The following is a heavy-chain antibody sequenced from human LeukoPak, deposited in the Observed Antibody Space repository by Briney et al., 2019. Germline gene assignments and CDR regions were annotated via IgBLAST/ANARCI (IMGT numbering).Heavy chain of an antibody. CDR1: GGSISSSSYY. Sequence: NSSETPSLTCTVSGGSISSSSYYWGWIRQPPGKGLEWIGSIYYSGSTHYNPSLKSRVTISVATSKNQFSLKLSSVTAADTAVYYCATRWTNWGSYWYFDLWGRGTLVTVSS. V-gene: IGHV4-39*05. J-gene: IGHJ2*01. D-gene: IGHD7-27*01. CDR3: ATRWTNWGSYWYFDL. CDR2: IYYSGST.